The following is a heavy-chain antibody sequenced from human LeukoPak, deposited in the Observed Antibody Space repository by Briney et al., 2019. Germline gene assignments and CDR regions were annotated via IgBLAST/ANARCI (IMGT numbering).Heavy chain of an antibody. CDR3: ARDGNYYDSSGYYYGTHGMDV. CDR2: IWYDGSNK. D-gene: IGHD3-22*01. J-gene: IGHJ6*02. Sequence: GGSLRLSCAASGFTFSSYAMHWVRQAPGKGLEWVAVIWYDGSNKYYADSVKGRFTISRDNSKNTLYLQMNSLRAEDTAVYYCARDGNYYDSSGYYYGTHGMDVWGQGTTVTVSS. V-gene: IGHV3-33*08. CDR1: GFTFSSYA.